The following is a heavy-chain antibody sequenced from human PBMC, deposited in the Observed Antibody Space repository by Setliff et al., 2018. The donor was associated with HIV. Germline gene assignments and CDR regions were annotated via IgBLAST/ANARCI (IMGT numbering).Heavy chain of an antibody. Sequence: SETLSLTCTVSGGSISSGDYYWTWIRQHPGKGLEWIGYIYYSGSTYYNPSLKSRVTISVDTSKNQFSLKLSSVTAADTAVYYCVRERIGELLNWFDPWGQGTLVTVS. D-gene: IGHD3-10*01. CDR1: GGSISSGDYY. CDR2: IYYSGST. V-gene: IGHV4-31*03. J-gene: IGHJ5*02. CDR3: VRERIGELLNWFDP.